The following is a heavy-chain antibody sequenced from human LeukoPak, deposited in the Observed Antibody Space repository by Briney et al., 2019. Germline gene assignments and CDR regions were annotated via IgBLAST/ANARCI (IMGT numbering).Heavy chain of an antibody. CDR1: GFTFSSYG. V-gene: IGHV3-30*18. CDR2: ISYDGSNK. CDR3: AKDRSGYDYRVSFFDY. J-gene: IGHJ4*02. D-gene: IGHD5-12*01. Sequence: GGSLRLSCAASGFTFSSYGMPWVRQAPGKGLEWVAVISYDGSNKYYADSVKGRFTISRDNSKNTLYLQMNSLRAEDTAVYYCAKDRSGYDYRVSFFDYWGQGTLVTVSS.